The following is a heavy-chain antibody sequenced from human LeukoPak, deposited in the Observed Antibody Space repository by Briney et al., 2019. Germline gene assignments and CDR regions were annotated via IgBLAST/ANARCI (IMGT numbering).Heavy chain of an antibody. J-gene: IGHJ3*01. D-gene: IGHD5-24*01. CDR2: INPDGGNT. V-gene: IGHV1-46*01. Sequence: SVKVSCKASGYTFTNSYIHWVRQAPGQVLEWMGLINPDGGNTNYAQNFQGRVTLTRDTSTSTVYMELSSLRSEDTAIYYCARIRDGYNDAYDLWGQGTVVTVPS. CDR3: ARIRDGYNDAYDL. CDR1: GYTFTNSY.